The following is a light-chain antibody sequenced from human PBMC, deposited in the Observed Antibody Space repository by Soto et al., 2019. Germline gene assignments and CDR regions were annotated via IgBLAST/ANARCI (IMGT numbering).Light chain of an antibody. CDR1: QSTNKR. V-gene: IGKV1-5*01. CDR2: DAA. J-gene: IGKJ2*01. Sequence: IQMTQSPSTLSASVGDRVTITCRASQSTNKRVAWFQQKSGRAPKLLIYDAATLQSAVPSRFSETGSGTEFSLTICSLQPEDFATYYFQQYNSGYTLGQGNRLDIK. CDR3: QQYNSGYT.